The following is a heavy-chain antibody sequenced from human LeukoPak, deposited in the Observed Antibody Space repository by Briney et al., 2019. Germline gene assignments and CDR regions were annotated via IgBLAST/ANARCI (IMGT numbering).Heavy chain of an antibody. J-gene: IGHJ4*02. Sequence: GASVKVSCKAFGYTFTSNYMHWVRQAPGQGPEWMGVISPSGGSTTYAQKFQGRVTITADKSTSTAYMELSSLRSEDTAVYYCARAVQVTTGGLFDYWGQGTLVTVSS. CDR3: ARAVQVTTGGLFDY. V-gene: IGHV1-46*01. CDR2: ISPSGGST. D-gene: IGHD4-17*01. CDR1: GYTFTSNY.